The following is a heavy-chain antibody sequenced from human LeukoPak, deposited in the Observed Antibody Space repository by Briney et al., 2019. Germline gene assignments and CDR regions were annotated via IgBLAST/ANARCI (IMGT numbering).Heavy chain of an antibody. CDR2: IYYSGST. Sequence: SETLSLTCTVSGGSISSYYWSWTRQPPGKGLEWIGYIYYSGSTNYNPSLKSRVTISVDTSKNQFSLKLSSVTAADTAVYYCAREAFYSGYSSGWYDYWGQGTLVTVSS. V-gene: IGHV4-59*01. CDR1: GGSISSYY. D-gene: IGHD6-19*01. CDR3: AREAFYSGYSSGWYDY. J-gene: IGHJ4*02.